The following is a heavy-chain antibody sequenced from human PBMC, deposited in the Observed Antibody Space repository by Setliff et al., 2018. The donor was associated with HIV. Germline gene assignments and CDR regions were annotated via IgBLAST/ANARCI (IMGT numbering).Heavy chain of an antibody. V-gene: IGHV4-59*02. J-gene: IGHJ3*01. Sequence: PSETLSLTCTVSGASVRSDYWSWIRQSPGKGLEWLGFVHYSGNNNYNPSLTSPVTMSVDTSKNQFSLTLRSVTAADTAVYYCAREDGDYGFDLWGQGTMVTVSS. CDR2: VHYSGNN. CDR3: AREDGDYGFDL. CDR1: GASVRSDY. D-gene: IGHD4-17*01.